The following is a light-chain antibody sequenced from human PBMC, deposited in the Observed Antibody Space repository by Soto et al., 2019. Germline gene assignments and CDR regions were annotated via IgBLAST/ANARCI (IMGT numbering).Light chain of an antibody. CDR2: GAS. V-gene: IGKV3D-20*02. Sequence: EIVLTQSPATLSLSPVERATLSCVASQSVSNNYLAWYQQKPGQAPRLLIYGASSRATGIPARFSGSGSGTDFTLTVSSLEPEDFAVYYCQQRSDWPLTFGQGTRLEIK. CDR3: QQRSDWPLT. CDR1: QSVSNNY. J-gene: IGKJ5*01.